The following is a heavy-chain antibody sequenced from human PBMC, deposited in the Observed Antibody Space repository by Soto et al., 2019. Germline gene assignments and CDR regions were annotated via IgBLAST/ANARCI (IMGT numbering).Heavy chain of an antibody. CDR1: GFTFSSYA. D-gene: IGHD3-16*01. CDR3: AKAVLRVWDAFDI. CDR2: ISGSGGST. V-gene: IGHV3-23*01. Sequence: GGSLRLSCAAYGFTFSSYAMSWVRQAPGKGLEWVSAISGSGGSTYYADSVKGRFTISRDNSKNTLYLQMNSLRAEDTAVYYCAKAVLRVWDAFDIWGQGTMVTVSS. J-gene: IGHJ3*02.